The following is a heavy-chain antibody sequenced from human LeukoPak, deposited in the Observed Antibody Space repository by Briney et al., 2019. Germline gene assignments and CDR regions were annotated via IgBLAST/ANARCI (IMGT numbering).Heavy chain of an antibody. CDR1: GGSINSNY. Sequence: LETLSLTCTVSGGSINSNYWSWIRQPPGKGLEWIGEINHSGSTNYNPSLKSRVTISVDTSKNQFSLKLSSVTAADTAVYYCARHIAVGFGMDVWGQGTTVTVSS. CDR2: INHSGST. V-gene: IGHV4-34*01. D-gene: IGHD2-2*01. J-gene: IGHJ6*02. CDR3: ARHIAVGFGMDV.